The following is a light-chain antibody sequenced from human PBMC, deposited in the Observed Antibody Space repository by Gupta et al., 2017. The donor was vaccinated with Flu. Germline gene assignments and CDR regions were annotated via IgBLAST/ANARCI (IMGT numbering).Light chain of an antibody. J-gene: IGLJ2*01. Sequence: QSALTQPSSVSWSPGQSITISCTGTTSDVGGYNSVSWYQQRPGTAPKLMIYDVSNRPSGISNRFSGSKSGNTASLTISGLQAEDEADYYCSSYTSGSTLVVAFGGGTKLTVL. CDR3: SSYTSGSTLVVA. V-gene: IGLV2-14*01. CDR2: DVS. CDR1: TSDVGGYNS.